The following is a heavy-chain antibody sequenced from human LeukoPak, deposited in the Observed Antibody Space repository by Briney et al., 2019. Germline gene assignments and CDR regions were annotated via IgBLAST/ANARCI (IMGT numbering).Heavy chain of an antibody. J-gene: IGHJ4*02. Sequence: PSETQSLTCTVSGVSMSAYQWSWVRQSPEKGREGIGCINTKGETSYNPSLKSRVSTSVDTSKSQFSLRLTSVTAADTAVYYCATSNDAKIAPFDQWGQGAPVTVSS. D-gene: IGHD2-21*01. CDR2: INTKGET. V-gene: IGHV4-4*09. CDR1: GVSMSAYQ. CDR3: ATSNDAKIAPFDQ.